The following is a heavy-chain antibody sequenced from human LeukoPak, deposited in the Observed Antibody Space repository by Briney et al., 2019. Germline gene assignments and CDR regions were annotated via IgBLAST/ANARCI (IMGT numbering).Heavy chain of an antibody. J-gene: IGHJ3*02. CDR2: INHSGST. D-gene: IGHD2-15*01. V-gene: IGHV4-34*01. CDR1: GGSFSGYY. CDR3: ARGIRYCSGGSCYGFSAFDI. Sequence: SETLSLTCAVYGGSFSGYYWSWIRQPPGKGLEWIGEINHSGSTNYNPSLKSRVTISVDTSKNQFSLKLSSVTAADTAVYYCARGIRYCSGGSCYGFSAFDIWGQGTMVTVSS.